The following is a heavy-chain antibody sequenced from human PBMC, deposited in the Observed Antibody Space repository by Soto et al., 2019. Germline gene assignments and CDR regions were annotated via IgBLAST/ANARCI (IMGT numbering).Heavy chain of an antibody. Sequence: GGSLRLSCAASGFTFSSYAMHWVRQAPGKGLEYVSAISSNGGSTYYADSVKGRFTISRDNSKNTLYLQMSSLRAEDTAVYCRVKALVTIAAAGIFDYWGQGTLVTVSS. J-gene: IGHJ4*02. V-gene: IGHV3-64D*06. D-gene: IGHD6-13*01. CDR2: ISSNGGST. CDR3: VKALVTIAAAGIFDY. CDR1: GFTFSSYA.